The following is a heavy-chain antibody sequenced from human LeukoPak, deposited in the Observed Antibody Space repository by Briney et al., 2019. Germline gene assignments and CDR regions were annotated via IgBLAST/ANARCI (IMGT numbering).Heavy chain of an antibody. Sequence: ASVKVSCKASGYTFTDYYMYWVRQAPGQGFEWMGWINPNDGDTNYAQKFQGRVTMTRDTSISTAHMEVSRLRSDDTAVYYCARANFLYCSSSTCLFDYWGQGTLVTVSS. CDR2: INPNDGDT. CDR3: ARANFLYCSSSTCLFDY. V-gene: IGHV1-2*02. CDR1: GYTFTDYY. D-gene: IGHD2-2*01. J-gene: IGHJ4*02.